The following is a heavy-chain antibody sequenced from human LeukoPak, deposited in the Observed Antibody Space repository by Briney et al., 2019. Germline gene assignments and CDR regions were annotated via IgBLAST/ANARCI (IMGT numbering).Heavy chain of an antibody. D-gene: IGHD3-16*01. CDR3: ASPQYTYGDPPRY. V-gene: IGHV3-30*03. Sequence: PGRSLRLSCAASGFTFSSYGMHWVRQAPGKGLEWVAVISYDGSNKYYADSVKGRFTISRDNSKNTLYLQMNSLRAEDTAVYYCASPQYTYGDPPRYWGQGTLVTVSS. J-gene: IGHJ4*02. CDR2: ISYDGSNK. CDR1: GFTFSSYG.